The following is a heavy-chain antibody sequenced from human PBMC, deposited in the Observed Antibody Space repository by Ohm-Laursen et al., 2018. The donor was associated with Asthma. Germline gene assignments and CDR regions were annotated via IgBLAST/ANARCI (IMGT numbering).Heavy chain of an antibody. D-gene: IGHD4-17*01. CDR2: IFYSGST. V-gene: IGHV4-31*02. CDR1: GGSISNRGYY. J-gene: IGHJ2*01. Sequence: TLSLTWTFSGGSISNRGYYWNWIRQHPGKGLEWIGYIFYSGSTYYNPSLRSRVSISVDTSTMQFSLKLTSVTAADTAVYYCARGNDFGDRNYWYFDRWGQGTLVTVSA. CDR3: ARGNDFGDRNYWYFDR.